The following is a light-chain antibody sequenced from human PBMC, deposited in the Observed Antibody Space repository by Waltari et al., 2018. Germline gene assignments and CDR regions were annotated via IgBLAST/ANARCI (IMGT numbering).Light chain of an antibody. CDR1: SSDVGSYNL. CDR3: CSHAGSSTL. CDR2: EGS. V-gene: IGLV2-23*01. J-gene: IGLJ2*01. Sequence: QSALTQPASVSGSPGQSITISCTGPSSDVGSYNLVSWYQQHPGKAPKLMIYEGSKRPSGVSNRFSGSKSGNTASLTISGLQAEDEADYYCCSHAGSSTLFGGGTKLTVL.